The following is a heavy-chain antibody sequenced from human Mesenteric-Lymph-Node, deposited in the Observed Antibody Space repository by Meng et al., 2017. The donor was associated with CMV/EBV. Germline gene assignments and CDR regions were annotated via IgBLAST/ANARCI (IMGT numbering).Heavy chain of an antibody. CDR3: ARGGTGSLDS. CDR1: GCSVSSTGW. J-gene: IGHJ4*02. CDR2: VYHSGGT. V-gene: IGHV4-4*02. D-gene: IGHD2-8*02. Sequence: SLTCAVTGCSVSSTGWGSGVRQAPGKGLERIGEVYHSGGTNYNPSLKSRVTISVDKSENQFSLKVSSVTAADTAVYYCARGGTGSLDSWGQGSLVTSPQ.